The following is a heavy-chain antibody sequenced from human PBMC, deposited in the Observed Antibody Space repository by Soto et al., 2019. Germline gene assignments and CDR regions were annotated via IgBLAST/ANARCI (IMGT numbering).Heavy chain of an antibody. Sequence: PGGSLRLSCAASGFTFSSYWMSWFRQAPGKGLEWVANIKQDGSEENYVDSVEGRFTISRDNAKNALYLQMNSLRVEDTAVYYCAREIAARLWGKGTTVTVSS. J-gene: IGHJ6*04. CDR1: GFTFSSYW. CDR3: AREIAARL. D-gene: IGHD6-6*01. V-gene: IGHV3-7*01. CDR2: IKQDGSEE.